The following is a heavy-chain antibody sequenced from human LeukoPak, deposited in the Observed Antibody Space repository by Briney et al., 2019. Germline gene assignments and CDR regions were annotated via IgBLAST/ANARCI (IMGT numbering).Heavy chain of an antibody. V-gene: IGHV1-69*13. CDR2: IIPIFGTA. CDR3: ARDLGSYYDSSGRRFDP. J-gene: IGHJ5*02. CDR1: GGTFSSYA. D-gene: IGHD3-22*01. Sequence: ASVKVSCKASGGTFSSYAISWVGQAPGQGLEWMGGIIPIFGTANYAQKFQGRVTITADESTSTAYMELSSLRSEDTAVYYCARDLGSYYDSSGRRFDPWGQGTLVTVSS.